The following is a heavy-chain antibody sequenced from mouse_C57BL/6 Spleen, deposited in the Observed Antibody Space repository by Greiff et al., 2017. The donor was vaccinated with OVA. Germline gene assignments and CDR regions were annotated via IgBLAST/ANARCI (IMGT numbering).Heavy chain of an antibody. V-gene: IGHV1-5*01. D-gene: IGHD5-1*01. J-gene: IGHJ1*03. Sequence: VQLQQSGTVLARPGASVKMSCKTSGYTFTSYWMHWVKQRPGQGLEWIGAIYPGNSDTSYNQKFKGKATLTAVTSASTAYMELSSLTNEDAAVDDCTRALEYGWDFDVWGTGTTVTVSS. CDR3: TRALEYGWDFDV. CDR1: GYTFTSYW. CDR2: IYPGNSDT.